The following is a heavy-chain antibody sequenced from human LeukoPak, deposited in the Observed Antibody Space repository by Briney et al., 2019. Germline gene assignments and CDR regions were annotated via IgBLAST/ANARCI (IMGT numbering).Heavy chain of an antibody. D-gene: IGHD3-22*01. J-gene: IGHJ4*02. V-gene: IGHV1-3*01. CDR2: INAGNGNT. CDR3: ARDFGRFTMIVPDY. CDR1: GYTFTSYA. Sequence: ASVKVSCKASGYTFTSYAMHWVRQARGQRLEWMGWINAGNGNTKYSQKFQGRVTITRDTSASTAYMELSNLRSEDTAVYYCARDFGRFTMIVPDYWGQGTLVTVSS.